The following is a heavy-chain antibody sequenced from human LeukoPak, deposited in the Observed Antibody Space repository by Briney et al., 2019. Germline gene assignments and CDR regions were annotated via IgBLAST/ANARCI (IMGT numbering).Heavy chain of an antibody. J-gene: IGHJ4*02. Sequence: GGSLRLSCEGSGFTFRSYSLTWVRQAPGKGLEWISFITSTSNYIYYADSVKGRFTISRDNAKTSLYLQMISLRAEDTAVYYCARHLSGVTGYTYGRGIDYWGQGTLVTVSS. D-gene: IGHD5-18*01. CDR3: ARHLSGVTGYTYGRGIDY. CDR1: GFTFRSYS. CDR2: ITSTSNYI. V-gene: IGHV3-21*01.